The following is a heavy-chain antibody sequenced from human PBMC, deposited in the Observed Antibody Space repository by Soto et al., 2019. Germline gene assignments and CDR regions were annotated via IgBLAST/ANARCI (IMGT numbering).Heavy chain of an antibody. D-gene: IGHD2-8*01. V-gene: IGHV3-15*01. CDR2: IKSIADGGTT. CDR1: GFTFSNAW. CDR3: HPPNGRNAFDI. J-gene: IGHJ3*02. Sequence: GGSLRLSCATSGFTFSNAWMAWVRQAPGKGLEWVGRIKSIADGGTTNYAAPVKGRFSISRHDSENTLYLQMNSLRVEDTGIYYCHPPNGRNAFDIWGPGTVVTVSS.